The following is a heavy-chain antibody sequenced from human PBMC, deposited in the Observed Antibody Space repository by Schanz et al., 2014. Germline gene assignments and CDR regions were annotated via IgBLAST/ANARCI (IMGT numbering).Heavy chain of an antibody. V-gene: IGHV4-59*08. J-gene: IGHJ5*02. Sequence: QVQLQESGPGLVKPSETLSLTCSVSGGDIGNYYWSWIRQPPGKGLEWIGYIHQSGGTNYNPSLKSRVTILVDTSKTQVSLRLPSLTAADTAAYYCAKFLYDDPSWGQGTLVTVSS. CDR3: AKFLYDDPS. D-gene: IGHD3-3*01. CDR1: GGDIGNYY. CDR2: IHQSGGT.